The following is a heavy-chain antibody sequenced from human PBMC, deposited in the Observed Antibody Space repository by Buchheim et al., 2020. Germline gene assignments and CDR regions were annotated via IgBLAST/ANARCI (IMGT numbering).Heavy chain of an antibody. J-gene: IGHJ4*02. CDR3: ARDSVAGSFDY. D-gene: IGHD6-19*01. V-gene: IGHV3-30*04. CDR1: GFTFSNYA. CDR2: ISYDGRNK. Sequence: QVQLVESGGGVVQPGKSLRLSCAASGFTFSNYALHWVRQAPGKGLEWVAFISYDGRNKYIADYVKGRFTISRDNSKKPLFLHMNSLNPEDTAVYYCARDSVAGSFDYWGQGTL.